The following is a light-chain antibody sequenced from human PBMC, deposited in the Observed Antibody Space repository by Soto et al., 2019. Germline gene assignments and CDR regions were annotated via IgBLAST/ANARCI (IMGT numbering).Light chain of an antibody. CDR2: EVS. J-gene: IGLJ1*01. V-gene: IGLV2-14*01. Sequence: QSVLTQPASVSGSPGQSITISCTGTSSDVGGHNYVSWYQQHPDTAPKVVIYEVSNRPSGVSNRFSGSKSGNTASLTISGLQAEDEADYYCSSFTSSSTYVFGTGTKLTVL. CDR3: SSFTSSSTYV. CDR1: SSDVGGHNY.